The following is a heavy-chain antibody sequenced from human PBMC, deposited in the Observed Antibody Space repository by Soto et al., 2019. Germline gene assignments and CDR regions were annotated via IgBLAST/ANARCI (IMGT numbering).Heavy chain of an antibody. V-gene: IGHV3-23*01. CDR2: ISASGGTA. CDR3: AKLTYPSDSTGYYYERVSGWIDS. CDR1: GFMFSSYA. D-gene: IGHD3-22*01. Sequence: EVQLLESGGGLIQPGGSLRLSCAASGFMFSSYAMSCVRQAPGKGLEWVSSISASGGTANLADSVEGRCTISRDNSKSTLYLHMNSLRAEDTAVYYCAKLTYPSDSTGYYYERVSGWIDSWGQGTLVTVSS. J-gene: IGHJ5*01.